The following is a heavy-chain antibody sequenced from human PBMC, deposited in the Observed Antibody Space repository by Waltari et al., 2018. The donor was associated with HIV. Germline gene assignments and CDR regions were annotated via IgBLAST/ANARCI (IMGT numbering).Heavy chain of an antibody. CDR3: ARTTIYWGPFDY. CDR1: GYSFTTYA. Sequence: QVQLVQSGAEGKKPGASVKVSCKASGYSFTTYAMHWVRQAPGQRLQRMGWINAGNGNTESSQKFQGRVTMSRDTSANTAYMELSSLRSEDTAVYYCARTTIYWGPFDYWGQGSLVTVSS. D-gene: IGHD3-16*01. CDR2: INAGNGNT. J-gene: IGHJ4*02. V-gene: IGHV1-3*01.